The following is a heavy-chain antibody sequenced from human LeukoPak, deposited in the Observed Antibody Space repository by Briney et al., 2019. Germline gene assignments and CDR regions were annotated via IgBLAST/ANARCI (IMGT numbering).Heavy chain of an antibody. CDR3: TSFSGYCSSTSCPIGAFDI. V-gene: IGHV3-73*01. CDR1: GFTFSGSA. D-gene: IGHD2-2*01. Sequence: GGSLKLSCAASGFTFSGSAMHWVRQASGKGLEWVGRIRSKANSYATAYAASVKGRVTISRDDSNNTAYLQMNSLKTEDTAVYYCTSFSGYCSSTSCPIGAFDIWGQGTMVTVSS. J-gene: IGHJ3*02. CDR2: IRSKANSYAT.